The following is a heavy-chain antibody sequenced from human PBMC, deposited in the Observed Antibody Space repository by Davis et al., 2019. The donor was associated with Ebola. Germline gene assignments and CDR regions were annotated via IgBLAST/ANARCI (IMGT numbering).Heavy chain of an antibody. CDR2: IIPIFGTA. CDR3: ARGRRIQLWSRFDY. V-gene: IGHV1-69*13. J-gene: IGHJ4*02. CDR1: GGTFSSYA. Sequence: SVKVSCKASGGTFSSYAISWVRQAPGQGLEWMGGIIPIFGTANYAQKFQGRVTITADESTSTAYMELSSLRSDDTAVYYCARGRRIQLWSRFDYWGQGTLVTVSS. D-gene: IGHD5-18*01.